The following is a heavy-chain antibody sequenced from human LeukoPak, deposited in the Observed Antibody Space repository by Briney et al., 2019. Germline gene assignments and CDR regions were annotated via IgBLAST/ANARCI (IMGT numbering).Heavy chain of an antibody. V-gene: IGHV4-59*08. D-gene: IGHD6-19*01. J-gene: IGHJ4*02. CDR3: ARHFFTGWYYFGF. CDR2: IYYSGST. CDR1: GGSLSNYY. Sequence: PSETLSLTCTVSGGSLSNYYWSWIRQPPGKGLEWIGYIYYSGSTDYSPSLKSRVTISVDTSKNQFSLKLRSVTAADAAVYYCARHFFTGWYYFGFWGQGTLVTVSS.